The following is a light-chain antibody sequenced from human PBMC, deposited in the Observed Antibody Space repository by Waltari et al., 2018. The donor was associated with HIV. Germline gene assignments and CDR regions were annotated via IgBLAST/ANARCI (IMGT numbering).Light chain of an antibody. Sequence: EIAMTQSPLSLPVTPGEPASISCPSSQSLLHSNGYNFVDWYLQRPRQSPQLLSYLGFYRPSGGPVRLSGSGSGTNFTLTINRVEAEDAGIYYCMQARQALAFGEGTKVEIK. CDR1: QSLLHSNGYNF. J-gene: IGKJ4*01. V-gene: IGKV2-28*01. CDR3: MQARQALA. CDR2: LGF.